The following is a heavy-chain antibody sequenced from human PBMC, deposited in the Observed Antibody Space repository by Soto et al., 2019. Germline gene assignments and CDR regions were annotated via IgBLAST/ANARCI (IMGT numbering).Heavy chain of an antibody. J-gene: IGHJ4*02. CDR1: GFAFSSYA. V-gene: IGHV3-23*01. D-gene: IGHD5-18*01. CDR3: ARYIRGPTVFYFDF. CDR2: ITYNGDNT. Sequence: GGSLRLSCAASGFAFSSYAMTWVRQAPGKGLEWVSVITYNGDNTYYADSVKGRFTISRDNSKDTVHLQMNSLRAEDTAVYYCARYIRGPTVFYFDFWGPGVLVTVS.